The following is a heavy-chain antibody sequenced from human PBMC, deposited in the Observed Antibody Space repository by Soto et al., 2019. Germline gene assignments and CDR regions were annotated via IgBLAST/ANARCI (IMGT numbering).Heavy chain of an antibody. J-gene: IGHJ4*02. D-gene: IGHD2-2*02. CDR1: GYTFTNYG. V-gene: IGHV1-69*04. CDR3: AMEYCSSTSCYRDY. CDR2: IIPILGIA. Sequence: SVKVSCKASGYTFTNYGITWVRQAPGQGLEWMGRIIPILGIANYAQKFQGRVTITADKSTSTAYMELSSLRSEDTAVYYCAMEYCSSTSCYRDYWGQGTLVTVSS.